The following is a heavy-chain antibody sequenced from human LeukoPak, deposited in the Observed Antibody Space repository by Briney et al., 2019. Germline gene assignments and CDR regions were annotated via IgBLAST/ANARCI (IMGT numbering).Heavy chain of an antibody. CDR3: ARAGDSSGYYSSYYYYGMDV. CDR1: GFTFSDYY. Sequence: PGGSLRLSCEASGFTFSDYYMSWIRQAPGKGLEWVAVISYDGSNKYYADSVKGRFTISRDNSKNTLYLQMNSLRAEDTAVYYCARAGDSSGYYSSYYYYGMDVWGQGTTVTVSS. CDR2: ISYDGSNK. V-gene: IGHV3-30*03. D-gene: IGHD3-22*01. J-gene: IGHJ6*02.